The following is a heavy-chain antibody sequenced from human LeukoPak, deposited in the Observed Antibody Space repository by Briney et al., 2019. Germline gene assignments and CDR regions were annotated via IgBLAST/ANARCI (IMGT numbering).Heavy chain of an antibody. V-gene: IGHV4-61*02. CDR2: IYTSGTT. D-gene: IGHD6-6*01. J-gene: IGHJ6*03. CDR1: GGSVRRGNYY. Sequence: SETLSLTCTVSGGSVRRGNYYWTWIRQPAGSGLEWIGRIYTSGTTDYNPSLRTRVTISVNASRNQFSLNLSSVTAADTAVYYCARWSGSVTARNYYYYMDVWGEGTTVTVSS. CDR3: ARWSGSVTARNYYYYMDV.